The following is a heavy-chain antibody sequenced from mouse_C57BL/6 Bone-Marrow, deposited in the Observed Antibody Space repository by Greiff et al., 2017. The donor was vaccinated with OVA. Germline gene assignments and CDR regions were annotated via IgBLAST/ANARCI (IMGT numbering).Heavy chain of an antibody. CDR3: ARPPPFITTVVAPLYFDY. Sequence: VQLQQSGAELVKPGASVKLSCTASGFNIKDYYMHWVKQRTEQGLEWIGRIDPEDGETKYAPKFQGKATITADTSSNTAYLQLSSLTSEDTAVYYCARPPPFITTVVAPLYFDYWGQGTTRTVSS. D-gene: IGHD1-1*01. J-gene: IGHJ2*01. V-gene: IGHV14-2*01. CDR1: GFNIKDYY. CDR2: IDPEDGET.